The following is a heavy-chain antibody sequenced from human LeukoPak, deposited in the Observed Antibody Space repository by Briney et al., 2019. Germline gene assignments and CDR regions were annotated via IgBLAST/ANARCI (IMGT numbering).Heavy chain of an antibody. J-gene: IGHJ6*03. D-gene: IGHD2-15*01. CDR3: ATRSGGRATYYYYYMDV. CDR1: GCTLTELS. CDR2: FDPEDGET. V-gene: IGHV1-24*01. Sequence: GASVKVSCKVSGCTLTELSMHWVRQAPGKGLEWMGGFDPEDGETIYAQKFQGRVTMTEDTSTDTAYMELSSLRSEDTAVYYCATRSGGRATYYYYYMDVWGKGTTVTVSS.